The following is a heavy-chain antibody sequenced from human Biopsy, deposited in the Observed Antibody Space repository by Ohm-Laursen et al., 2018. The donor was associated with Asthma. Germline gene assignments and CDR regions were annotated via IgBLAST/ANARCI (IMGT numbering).Heavy chain of an antibody. CDR3: ARGCSTSWYFGY. CDR2: ISSRGSNI. D-gene: IGHD2-2*01. CDR1: GFTFRDYY. J-gene: IGHJ4*02. V-gene: IGHV3-11*01. Sequence: SLRLSCAASGFTFRDYYMTWIRQAPGKGLEWVAYISSRGSNIFYADSVKGRFTISRDNAKKSLFLEMNSLTVEDTAVYFCARGCSTSWYFGYWGQGTLVTVSS.